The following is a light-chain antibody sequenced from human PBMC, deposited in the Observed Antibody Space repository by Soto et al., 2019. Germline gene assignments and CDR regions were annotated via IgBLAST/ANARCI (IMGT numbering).Light chain of an antibody. CDR2: EAS. J-gene: IGKJ4*01. V-gene: IGKV1-5*03. Sequence: DIQMTQSPSTLSASVGDRVTITCRASESISSWLAWYQQKPGKAPKLLIYEASSLESGVPSRFSGSGSGKEFTLTISSLQPDDFATYSCQQYEAYPLTFGGGTKVEIK. CDR1: ESISSW. CDR3: QQYEAYPLT.